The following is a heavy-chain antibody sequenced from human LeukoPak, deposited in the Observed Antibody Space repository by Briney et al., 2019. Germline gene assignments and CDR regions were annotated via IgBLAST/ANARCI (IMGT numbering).Heavy chain of an antibody. CDR3: ARAYYDFWSGLTTNWFDP. J-gene: IGHJ5*02. Sequence: SETLSLTCTVSGGSVSSGSYYWSWIRQPPGEGLEWIGYIYYSGSTNYNPSLKSRVTISVDTSKNQFSLKLSSVTAADTAVYYCARAYYDFWSGLTTNWFDPWGQGTLVTVSS. D-gene: IGHD3-3*01. CDR2: IYYSGST. V-gene: IGHV4-61*01. CDR1: GGSVSSGSYY.